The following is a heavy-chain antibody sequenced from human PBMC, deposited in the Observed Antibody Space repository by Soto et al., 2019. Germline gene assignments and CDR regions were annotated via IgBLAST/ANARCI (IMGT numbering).Heavy chain of an antibody. V-gene: IGHV1-69*01. CDR2: ILPIFTTA. CDR1: GGTFSNYA. Sequence: QVQLVQSGAEVKKPGSSVKVSCKASGGTFSNYAFSWVRQAPGQGLEWMGGILPIFTTATYAPKFQDRVTITADESTSTVYMDLSSLRSEDTALYYCAKDIGFQQHLFVFDNWGQGTLVTVYS. CDR3: AKDIGFQQHLFVFDN. J-gene: IGHJ4*02. D-gene: IGHD6-13*01.